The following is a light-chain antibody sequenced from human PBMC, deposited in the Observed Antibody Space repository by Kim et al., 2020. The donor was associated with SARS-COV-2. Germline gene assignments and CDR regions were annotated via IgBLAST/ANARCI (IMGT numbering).Light chain of an antibody. CDR2: QDS. CDR3: QAWDSSTVV. CDR1: KLGDKY. V-gene: IGLV3-1*01. J-gene: IGLJ2*01. Sequence: SYELTQPPSVSVSPGQTASIPCSGDKLGDKYACWYQQKPGQSPVLVIYQDSKRPSGIPERFSGSNSGNTATLTISGTQAKDEADYYCQAWDSSTVVFGGGTKLTVL.